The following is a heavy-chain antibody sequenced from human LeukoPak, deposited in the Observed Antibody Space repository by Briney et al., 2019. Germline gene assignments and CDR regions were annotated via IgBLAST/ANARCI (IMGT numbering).Heavy chain of an antibody. CDR3: AKDSQWWQQLVPSGY. Sequence: PGGSLRLSCAASGFTFSSYGMHWVRQAPGKGLEWVAFIRYDGSNKYYADSVKGRFTISRDNSKNTLYLQMNSLRAEDTAVYYCAKDSQWWQQLVPSGYWGQGTLVTVSS. D-gene: IGHD6-13*01. V-gene: IGHV3-30*02. J-gene: IGHJ4*02. CDR1: GFTFSSYG. CDR2: IRYDGSNK.